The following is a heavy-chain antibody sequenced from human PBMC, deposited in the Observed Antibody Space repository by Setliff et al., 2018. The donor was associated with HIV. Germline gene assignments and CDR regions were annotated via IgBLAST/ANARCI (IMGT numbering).Heavy chain of an antibody. D-gene: IGHD6-13*01. CDR1: GFTFSSYG. Sequence: GGSLRLSCAASGFTFSSYGMHWVRQAPGKGLEWVAVIWYDGSEKYYVGSVKGRFTISRDNANNSLYLQMNSLRAEDTALYYCARDTPYTSSWLYYSYYYGLDVWGQGTTVTVSS. CDR3: ARDTPYTSSWLYYSYYYGLDV. V-gene: IGHV3-33*01. CDR2: IWYDGSEK. J-gene: IGHJ6*02.